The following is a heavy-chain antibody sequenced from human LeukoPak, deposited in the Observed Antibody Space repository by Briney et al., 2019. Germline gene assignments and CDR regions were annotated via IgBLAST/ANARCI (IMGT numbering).Heavy chain of an antibody. J-gene: IGHJ4*02. CDR3: ARGLSGLWLPRSPFDY. Sequence: ASVKVSCKASGYTFFNRAISWVRQAPGEGLEWVGWISTYNGLTNSAQNFQGRLTLTTDTSTSTAYMELRSLRSDDTAVYYCARGLSGLWLPRSPFDYWGQGTLVTVSS. CDR2: ISTYNGLT. V-gene: IGHV1-18*01. D-gene: IGHD5-18*01. CDR1: GYTFFNRA.